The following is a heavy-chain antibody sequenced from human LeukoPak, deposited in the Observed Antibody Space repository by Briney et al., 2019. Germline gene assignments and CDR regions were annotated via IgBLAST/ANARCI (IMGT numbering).Heavy chain of an antibody. Sequence: GGSLRLSCAASGFTFSSYAMSWVRQAPGKGLEWVSAISGSGGSTYYADSVKGRFTISRDNSKNTLYLQMNSLRAEDTAVYYCAKFSSSIVVVAAATPHFDYWGQGTLVTVSS. J-gene: IGHJ4*02. CDR2: ISGSGGST. CDR1: GFTFSSYA. V-gene: IGHV3-23*01. CDR3: AKFSSSIVVVAAATPHFDY. D-gene: IGHD2-15*01.